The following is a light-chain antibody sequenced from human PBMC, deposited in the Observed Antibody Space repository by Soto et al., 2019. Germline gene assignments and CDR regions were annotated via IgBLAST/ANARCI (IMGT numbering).Light chain of an antibody. Sequence: IQFTHSPSSLSASVGARVTVTCRASQGISSYLAWYQQKAGKAPKLLIYAASTLRSGVPSRFSGSGSATDFTLTISSLQPDDFATYYCQQLNTYPPTSGQGTKVDIK. CDR3: QQLNTYPPT. J-gene: IGKJ1*01. V-gene: IGKV1-9*01. CDR1: QGISSY. CDR2: AAS.